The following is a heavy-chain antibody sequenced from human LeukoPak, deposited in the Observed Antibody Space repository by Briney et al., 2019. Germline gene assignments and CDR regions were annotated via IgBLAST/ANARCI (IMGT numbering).Heavy chain of an antibody. CDR3: ARGAQLTDY. CDR2: IGPGGGTI. CDR1: GFTFYTYG. Sequence: PGGSLRLSCAASGFTFYTYGMHWVRQAPGKGLEYVSGIGPGGGTIYYANSVKGRFSISRDNSKSMLYLQMGSLTADDMAVYYCARGAQLTDYWGQGTLVTVSS. D-gene: IGHD6-13*01. V-gene: IGHV3-64*01. J-gene: IGHJ4*02.